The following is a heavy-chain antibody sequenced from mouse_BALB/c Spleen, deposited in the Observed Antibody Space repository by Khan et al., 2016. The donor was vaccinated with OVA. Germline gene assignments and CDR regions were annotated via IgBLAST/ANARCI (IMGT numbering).Heavy chain of an antibody. J-gene: IGHJ2*01. D-gene: IGHD3-2*02. CDR2: IYPVTDNT. CDR3: ERVEALYYFDY. Sequence: QVQLKQSGAELVRPGTSVRLSCKTSGYIFTSYWIHWVKQRSGQGLEWIARIYPVTDNTYYNEKFKDKATLTADKSSSTAYLQLLSLKSEDYAVVCGERVEALYYFDYWGQGTTLTVSS. V-gene: IGHV1-76*01. CDR1: GYIFTSYW.